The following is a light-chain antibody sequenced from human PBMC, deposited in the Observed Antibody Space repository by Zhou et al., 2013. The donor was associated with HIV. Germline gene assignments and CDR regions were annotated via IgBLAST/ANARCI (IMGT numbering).Light chain of an antibody. CDR2: GAS. CDR1: QSVSSN. CDR3: QQYDKWPTT. Sequence: EIVLTQSPATLSVSPGERATLSCRASQSVSSNLAWYQQKPGQAPRLLIYGASTRTTGFPARFSGSGSGTEFTLTISSMQSEDFAVYYCQQYDKWPTTFGQGTKVEIK. V-gene: IGKV3-15*01. J-gene: IGKJ1*01.